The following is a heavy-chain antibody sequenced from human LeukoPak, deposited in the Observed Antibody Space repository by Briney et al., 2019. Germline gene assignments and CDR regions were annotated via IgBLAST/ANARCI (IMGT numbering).Heavy chain of an antibody. CDR2: ICTSGST. Sequence: SETLSLTCTVSGGSISSYYWSWIRQPAGKGLEWIGRICTSGSTNYNPSLKSRVTMSVDTSKNQFSLKLSSVTAADTAVYYCARDFWELDAFDIWGQGTMVTVSS. J-gene: IGHJ3*02. D-gene: IGHD1-26*01. CDR1: GGSISSYY. CDR3: ARDFWELDAFDI. V-gene: IGHV4-4*07.